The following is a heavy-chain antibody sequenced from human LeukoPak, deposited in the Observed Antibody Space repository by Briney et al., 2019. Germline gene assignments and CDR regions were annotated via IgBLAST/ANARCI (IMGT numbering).Heavy chain of an antibody. J-gene: IGHJ3*02. D-gene: IGHD6-19*01. CDR3: ARQAVNTAFDI. CDR2: IYPGDSDT. CDR1: GSIFTSYW. Sequence: GASLQISCKGSGSIFTSYWIGWVRQLPGKGLEWMGIIYPGDSDTRYSPSFQGQVTLSADKSISTAYLQWSSLKASDTAMYYCARQAVNTAFDIWGQGTMVTVSS. V-gene: IGHV5-51*01.